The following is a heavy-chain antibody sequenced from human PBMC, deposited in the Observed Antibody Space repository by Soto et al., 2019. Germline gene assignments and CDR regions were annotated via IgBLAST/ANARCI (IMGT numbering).Heavy chain of an antibody. D-gene: IGHD2-2*01. Sequence: QITLKESGPTLVKPTQTLTLTCTFSGFSLSTSGVGVGWIRQPPGKALEWLALIYWDDDKRYSPSLKSRLTITKDASKNQVVLTMTNMDPVDTATYYCAHREPKSSRSSTRCHWGFDYWGQGTLVTVSS. V-gene: IGHV2-5*02. CDR1: GFSLSTSGVG. CDR2: IYWDDDK. J-gene: IGHJ4*02. CDR3: AHREPKSSRSSTRCHWGFDY.